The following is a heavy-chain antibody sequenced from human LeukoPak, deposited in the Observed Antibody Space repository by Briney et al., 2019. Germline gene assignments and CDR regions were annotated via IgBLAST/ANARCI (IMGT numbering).Heavy chain of an antibody. CDR2: IYYSGST. J-gene: IGHJ4*02. V-gene: IGHV4-39*02. Sequence: SETLSPTCTVSGGSISSSNYYWGWIRQPPGKGLEWIGSIYYSGSTYYNPSLKSRVTISVDTSKNQFSLKLSSVTAADTAVYYCAREMDYYDSRPIDYWGQGTLVTVSS. CDR3: AREMDYYDSRPIDY. D-gene: IGHD3-22*01. CDR1: GGSISSSNYY.